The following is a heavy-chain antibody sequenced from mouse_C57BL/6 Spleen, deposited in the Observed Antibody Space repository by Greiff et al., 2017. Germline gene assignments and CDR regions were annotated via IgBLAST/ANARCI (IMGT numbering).Heavy chain of an antibody. V-gene: IGHV5-17*01. Sequence: EVKLMESGGGLVKPGGSLKLSCAASGFTFSDYGMHWVRQAPEKGLEWVAYISSGSSTIYYADTVKGRFTISGDNAKNTLFLQMTSLRSEDTAMYYGARDYYGGYFDYWGQGTTLTGSS. CDR2: ISSGSSTI. J-gene: IGHJ2*01. D-gene: IGHD1-1*01. CDR3: ARDYYGGYFDY. CDR1: GFTFSDYG.